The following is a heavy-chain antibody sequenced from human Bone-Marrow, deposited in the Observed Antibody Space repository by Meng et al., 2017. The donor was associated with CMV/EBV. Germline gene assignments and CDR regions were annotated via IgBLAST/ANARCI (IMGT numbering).Heavy chain of an antibody. D-gene: IGHD3-3*01. CDR3: ARGVLYDFWSGYSKGNWFDP. V-gene: IGHV1-18*01. J-gene: IGHJ5*02. CDR1: GYTFTSYG. Sequence: ASVKVSCKASGYTFTSYGISWVRQAPGQGLEWMGWISAYNGNTNYAQKLQGRVTMTTDTSTSTAYMELRSLRSDDTAVDYCARGVLYDFWSGYSKGNWFDPWGQGTLVTVSS. CDR2: ISAYNGNT.